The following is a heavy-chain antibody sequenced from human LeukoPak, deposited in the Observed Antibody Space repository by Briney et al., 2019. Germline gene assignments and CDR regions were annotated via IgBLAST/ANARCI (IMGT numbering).Heavy chain of an antibody. CDR2: ISGSGGST. CDR3: AKGTTVEYYDSSGPNWFDP. CDR1: GFTFSSYA. J-gene: IGHJ5*02. Sequence: GGSLRLSCAASGFTFSSYAMSWVRQAPGKGLEWVSAISGSGGSTYYADSVKGRFTISRDNSKNTLYLQMNSLRAEDTAVYYCAKGTTVEYYDSSGPNWFDPWGQGTLVTVSS. D-gene: IGHD3-22*01. V-gene: IGHV3-23*01.